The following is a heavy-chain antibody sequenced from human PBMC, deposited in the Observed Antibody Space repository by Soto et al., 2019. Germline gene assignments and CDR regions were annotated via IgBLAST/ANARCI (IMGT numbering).Heavy chain of an antibody. CDR3: ARGGYYDFWSGYYLNYYYYYMDV. Sequence: ASVKVSCKASGYTFTSYDINWVRQATGQGLEWMGWMNPNSGNTGYAQKFQGRVTMTRNTSISTAYMELSSLRSEDTAVYYCARGGYYDFWSGYYLNYYYYYMDVWGKGTTVTV. V-gene: IGHV1-8*01. CDR2: MNPNSGNT. D-gene: IGHD3-3*01. CDR1: GYTFTSYD. J-gene: IGHJ6*03.